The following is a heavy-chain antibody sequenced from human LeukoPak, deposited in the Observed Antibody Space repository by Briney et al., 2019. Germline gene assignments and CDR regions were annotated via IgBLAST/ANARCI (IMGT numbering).Heavy chain of an antibody. V-gene: IGHV3-23*01. CDR2: IGGSGDFT. CDR1: GFTFSTYA. CDR3: AKPLGYSVLDAFHI. Sequence: PGGALRLSCAASGFTFSTYAMSWVRQAPGKGLEWVSAIGGSGDFTYYAEYVRGRFTISRDNSEKTLYLQMNSLRAEDTAVYYCAKPLGYSVLDAFHIWGQGTMVTVSS. D-gene: IGHD2-15*01. J-gene: IGHJ3*02.